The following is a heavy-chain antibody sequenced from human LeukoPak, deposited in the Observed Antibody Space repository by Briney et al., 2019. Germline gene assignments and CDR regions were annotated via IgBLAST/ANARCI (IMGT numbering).Heavy chain of an antibody. D-gene: IGHD6-6*01. CDR3: ARDLGSSSYEPHYYYYYMDV. Sequence: GASVKVSCKTSGYTFTSYGITWVRPAPGQGLAWMGWINWYSGNTNYGDSLQDRVIMTRDTSTSTVYMELRRLTSDDTAVYYCARDLGSSSYEPHYYYYYMDVWGKGTTVAVSS. J-gene: IGHJ6*03. CDR2: INWYSGNT. CDR1: GYTFTSYG. V-gene: IGHV1-18*01.